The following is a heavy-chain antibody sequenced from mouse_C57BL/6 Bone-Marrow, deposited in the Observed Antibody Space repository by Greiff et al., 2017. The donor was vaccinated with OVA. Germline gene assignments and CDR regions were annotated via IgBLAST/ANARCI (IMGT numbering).Heavy chain of an antibody. Sequence: VQLKESGAELVRPGASVKLSCTASGFNIKDDYMHWVKQRPEQGLEWIGWIDPENGDTEYASKFQGKATITADTSSNTAYLQLSSLTSEDTAVYYCTTGVRFFDYWGQGTTLTVSS. J-gene: IGHJ2*01. D-gene: IGHD1-1*01. V-gene: IGHV14-4*01. CDR1: GFNIKDDY. CDR3: TTGVRFFDY. CDR2: IDPENGDT.